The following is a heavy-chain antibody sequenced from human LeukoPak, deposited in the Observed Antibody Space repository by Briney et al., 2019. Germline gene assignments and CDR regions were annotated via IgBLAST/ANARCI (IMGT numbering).Heavy chain of an antibody. CDR1: GFTFSSYS. CDR3: ARSGSNYYYYYYMDV. CDR2: ISSSSSYI. V-gene: IGHV3-21*01. J-gene: IGHJ6*03. Sequence: PGGSLRLSCAASGFTFSSYSMNWVRQAPGKGLEWVSSISSSSSYIYYADSVKGRFTISRDNAKNSLYLQMNSLRAEDTAVYYCARSGSNYYYYYYMDVWGKGTTVTVSS. D-gene: IGHD3-10*01.